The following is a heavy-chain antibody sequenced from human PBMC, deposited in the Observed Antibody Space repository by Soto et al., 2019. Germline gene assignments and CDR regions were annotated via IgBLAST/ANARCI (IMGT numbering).Heavy chain of an antibody. J-gene: IGHJ6*02. D-gene: IGHD6-13*01. V-gene: IGHV1-69*01. Sequence: QVQLVQSGAEVKKPGSSVKVSCKASGGTFSSYAISWVRQAPGQGLEWMGGIIPIFGTANYAQKFQGRVTITADESTSTAYMELSSLRSEDTAVYYCARADSSSSHPGYYCYGMDVWGQGTTVTVSS. CDR2: IIPIFGTA. CDR3: ARADSSSSHPGYYCYGMDV. CDR1: GGTFSSYA.